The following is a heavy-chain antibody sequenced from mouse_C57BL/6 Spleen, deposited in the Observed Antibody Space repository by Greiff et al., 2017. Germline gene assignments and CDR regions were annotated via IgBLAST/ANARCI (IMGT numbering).Heavy chain of an antibody. CDR3: ASGSSSYYAMDY. CDR2: IWSDGST. D-gene: IGHD1-1*01. CDR1: GFSLTSYG. J-gene: IGHJ4*01. V-gene: IGHV2-6*03. Sequence: VQGVESGPGLVAPSQSLSITCTVSGFSLTSYGVHWVRQPPGKGLAWLVVIWSDGSTTSNSALKTRLSISKDNSKSQVFLKMNSLQTDDTAMYYCASGSSSYYAMDYWGQGTSVTVSS.